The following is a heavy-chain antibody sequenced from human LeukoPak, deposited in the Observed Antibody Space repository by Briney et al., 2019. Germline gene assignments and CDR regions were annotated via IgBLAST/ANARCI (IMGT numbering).Heavy chain of an antibody. J-gene: IGHJ4*02. CDR3: ARRLLTGGVTDFFDF. CDR1: GFTFSSHS. Sequence: PGGSLRLSCAASGFTFSSHSMSWVRQPPGEGPEWVAAIRPSGDSTTYRDSVKGQFTISRDNSRNRLYLQMNTLTVEDTAIYYSARRLLTGGVTDFFDFWGQGALVTVSS. D-gene: IGHD2-21*02. V-gene: IGHV3-23*01. CDR2: IRPSGDST.